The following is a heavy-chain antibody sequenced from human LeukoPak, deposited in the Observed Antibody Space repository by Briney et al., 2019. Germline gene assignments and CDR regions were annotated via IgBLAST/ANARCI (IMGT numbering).Heavy chain of an antibody. CDR2: INPNSGGT. D-gene: IGHD1-26*01. Sequence: ASVKVSCKASGYTFTGYYMHWVRQAPGQGLEWMGWINPNSGGTNYAQKFQGRVTMTRDTSISTAYMELSRLRSEDTAVYYCARGVESGSYYYYYYYYMDVWGKGTTVTISS. V-gene: IGHV1-2*02. J-gene: IGHJ6*03. CDR3: ARGVESGSYYYYYYYYMDV. CDR1: GYTFTGYY.